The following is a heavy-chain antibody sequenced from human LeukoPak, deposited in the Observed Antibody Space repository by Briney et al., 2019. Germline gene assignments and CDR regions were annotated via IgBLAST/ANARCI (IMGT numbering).Heavy chain of an antibody. CDR1: GYTFTSYG. D-gene: IGHD4-17*01. Sequence: ASVKVSCKASGYTFTSYGISWVRQAPGQGLEWMGWISAYNGNTNYAQKLQGRVTMTTDTSTSTAYMELRSLRSDDTAVYYCARDMTTVTTSFEAFDIWGQGTLVSVSS. J-gene: IGHJ3*02. CDR2: ISAYNGNT. CDR3: ARDMTTVTTSFEAFDI. V-gene: IGHV1-18*01.